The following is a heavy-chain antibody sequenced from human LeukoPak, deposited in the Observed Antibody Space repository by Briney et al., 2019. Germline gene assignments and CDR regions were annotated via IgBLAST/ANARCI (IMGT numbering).Heavy chain of an antibody. J-gene: IGHJ6*03. CDR2: MNPNSGNT. CDR1: GYTFTSYD. Sequence: ASVKVSCKASGYTFTSYDINWVRQATGQGLEWMGWMNPNSGNTGYAQKFQGRVTITRNSSISTAYMDLSSLRSEDTAVYYCARSSYYYYDMDVGGKGTTVTVSS. V-gene: IGHV1-8*03. CDR3: ARSSYYYYDMDV.